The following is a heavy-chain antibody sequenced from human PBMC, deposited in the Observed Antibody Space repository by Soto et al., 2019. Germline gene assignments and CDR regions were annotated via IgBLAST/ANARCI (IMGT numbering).Heavy chain of an antibody. J-gene: IGHJ3*02. CDR1: GGSISSSSYY. CDR3: ARGAGGTIFGVVHHGSAFDI. Sequence: SETLSLTCTVSGGSISSSSYYWGWIRQPPGKGLEWIGEINHSGSTNYNPSLKSRVTISVDTSKNQFSLKLSSVTAADTAVYYCARGAGGTIFGVVHHGSAFDIWGQGTMVTVSS. CDR2: INHSGST. D-gene: IGHD3-3*01. V-gene: IGHV4-39*07.